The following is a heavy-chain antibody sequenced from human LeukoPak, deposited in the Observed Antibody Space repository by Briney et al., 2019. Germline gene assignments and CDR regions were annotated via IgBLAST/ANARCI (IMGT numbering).Heavy chain of an antibody. V-gene: IGHV1-2*02. CDR2: INPNSGGA. D-gene: IGHD3-3*01. J-gene: IGHJ3*02. CDR1: GYTFTGYY. Sequence: TSVKVSCKASGYTFTGYYMHWVRQAPGQGLEWMGWINPNSGGANYAQKFQGRVTITRNTSISTAYMELSSPRSEDTAVYYCARGPTEEEGYYDFWSGYYRGAFDIWGQGTMVTVSS. CDR3: ARGPTEEEGYYDFWSGYYRGAFDI.